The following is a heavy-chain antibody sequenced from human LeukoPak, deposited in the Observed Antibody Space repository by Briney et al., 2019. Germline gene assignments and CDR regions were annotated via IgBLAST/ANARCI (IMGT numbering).Heavy chain of an antibody. CDR1: GYTFTGYY. CDR2: INPNSGGT. Sequence: ASVKVSCKASGYTFTGYYMHWVRRAPGQGLEWMGWINPNSGGTNYAQKFQGWVTMTRDTSISTAYMELSRLRSDDTAVYYCARGHDYWALDFDYWGQGTLVTVSS. D-gene: IGHD4-11*01. V-gene: IGHV1-2*04. CDR3: ARGHDYWALDFDY. J-gene: IGHJ4*02.